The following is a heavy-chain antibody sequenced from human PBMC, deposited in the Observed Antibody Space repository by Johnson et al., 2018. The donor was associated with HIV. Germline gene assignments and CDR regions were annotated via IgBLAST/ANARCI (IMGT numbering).Heavy chain of an antibody. V-gene: IGHV3-23*04. D-gene: IGHD3-22*01. J-gene: IGHJ3*02. CDR2: ISGSTGRT. CDR1: GFTFSSYA. CDR3: AKDTGAYYYDSSGDWDAFDI. Sequence: VQLVESGGGLVQPGGSLRLSCAASGFTFSSYAMSWVRQTPGKGLEWVSLISGSTGRTNYADSVKGRFTISRDNSKNTLYLQMNSLRAEDTALYYCAKDTGAYYYDSSGDWDAFDIWGQGTMVTVSS.